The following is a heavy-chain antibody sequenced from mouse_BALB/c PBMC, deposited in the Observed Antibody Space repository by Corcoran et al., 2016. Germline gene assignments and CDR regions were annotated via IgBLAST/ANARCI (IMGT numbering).Heavy chain of an antibody. J-gene: IGHJ1*01. CDR2: IWWDDDK. D-gene: IGHD1-2*01. CDR3: ARMGITTAQWYFDV. Sequence: QVTLKESGPGILQPSQTLSLTCSFSGFSLSNYGMGVGWLRQPSGKGLEWLAHIWWDDDKRYNPALKSRLTISKDTSSNQVFLKIASVDSADTATYYCARMGITTAQWYFDVWGAGNTVTVSS. V-gene: IGHV8-8*01. CDR1: GFSLSNYGMG.